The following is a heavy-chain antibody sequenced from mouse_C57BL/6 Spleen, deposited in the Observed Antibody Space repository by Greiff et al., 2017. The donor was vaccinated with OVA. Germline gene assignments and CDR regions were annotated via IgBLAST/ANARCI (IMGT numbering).Heavy chain of an antibody. Sequence: VQLQQSGAELVRPGASVKLSCKASGYTFTDYYITWVKQRPGQGLEWIARIYPGSGNTYYNEKFKGKATLTAEKSSSTAYMQLSSLTSEDSAVYFCSLIYYGYLDYWGQGTTLTVSS. D-gene: IGHD2-1*01. V-gene: IGHV1-76*01. CDR3: SLIYYGYLDY. CDR1: GYTFTDYY. CDR2: IYPGSGNT. J-gene: IGHJ2*01.